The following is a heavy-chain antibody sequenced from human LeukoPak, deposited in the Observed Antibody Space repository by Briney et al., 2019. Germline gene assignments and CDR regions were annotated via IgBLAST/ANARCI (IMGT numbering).Heavy chain of an antibody. D-gene: IGHD5-18*01. Sequence: GESLQTSSKGSGYSFISYWVGWVRQMPGQGLEWMGIIYPGDSDTRYSPSFQGQVTISADKSINTAYLQWSSLKASDTAMYYCAIPPPFNSYGSARDAFDIWGQGTMVTVSS. CDR1: GYSFISYW. V-gene: IGHV5-51*01. J-gene: IGHJ3*02. CDR3: AIPPPFNSYGSARDAFDI. CDR2: IYPGDSDT.